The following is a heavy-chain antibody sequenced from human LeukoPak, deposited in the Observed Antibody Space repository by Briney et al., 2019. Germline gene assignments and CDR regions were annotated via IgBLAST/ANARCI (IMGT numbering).Heavy chain of an antibody. CDR2: IKQDGSEK. CDR3: ARDSGRVNY. Sequence: GGSLRLSCAVSGFTFSSYWMSWVRQAPGKGLEWVANIKQDGSEKNYVDSVKGRFTISRDNAKNSLFLQMNSLRPEDTAVYYCARDSGRVNYWGQGTLVTVSS. CDR1: GFTFSSYW. J-gene: IGHJ4*02. V-gene: IGHV3-7*01. D-gene: IGHD6-19*01.